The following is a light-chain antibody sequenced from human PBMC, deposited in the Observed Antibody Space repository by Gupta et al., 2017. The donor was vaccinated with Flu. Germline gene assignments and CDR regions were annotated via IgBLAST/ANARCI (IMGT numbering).Light chain of an antibody. Sequence: QSALTQPASVSGSPGQSSTISCTTNSAVASYNFVSWYQHPPGKPLKLIIYEASQRPSGVSSRFSASKAGNTVSLTISGLEAEDDAEYYCCSYAGSDTWVFGEGTKVTVL. V-gene: IGLV2-23*01. CDR3: CSYAGSDTWV. J-gene: IGLJ3*02. CDR1: NSAVASYNF. CDR2: EAS.